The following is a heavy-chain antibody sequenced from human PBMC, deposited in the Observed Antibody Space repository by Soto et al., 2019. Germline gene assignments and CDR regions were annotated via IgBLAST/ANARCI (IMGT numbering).Heavy chain of an antibody. CDR3: ARVKSRIAAAGDFDY. Sequence: QVQLVQSGAEVKKPGSSVKVSCKASGGTFSSYTISWVRQAPGQGLEWMGRIIPILGIANYAKKCQGRVTITADKYTRTAYMELSSLRSEDTAVYYCARVKSRIAAAGDFDYWGQGTLVTVSS. CDR1: GGTFSSYT. CDR2: IIPILGIA. D-gene: IGHD6-13*01. J-gene: IGHJ4*02. V-gene: IGHV1-69*02.